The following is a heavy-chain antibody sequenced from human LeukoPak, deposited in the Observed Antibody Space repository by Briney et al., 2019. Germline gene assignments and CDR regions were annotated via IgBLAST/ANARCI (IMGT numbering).Heavy chain of an antibody. CDR3: AREVNWRFDY. Sequence: PGGSLRLSCAASGFTFSSYTMYWVRQAPGKGLEYVSAISSNGGSTYYANSVKGRFTISRDNSKNTLYLQMGSLRGEDMVVYYCAREVNWRFDYWGQGTLVTVSS. J-gene: IGHJ4*02. D-gene: IGHD1-1*01. V-gene: IGHV3-64*01. CDR1: GFTFSSYT. CDR2: ISSNGGST.